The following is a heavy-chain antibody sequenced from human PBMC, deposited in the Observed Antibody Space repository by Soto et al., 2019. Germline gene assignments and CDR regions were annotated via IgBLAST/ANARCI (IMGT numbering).Heavy chain of an antibody. J-gene: IGHJ4*02. Sequence: GGSLRLSCAASGFTFSSCSMNWVRQAPGKGLEWVSSISSSSSYIYYADSVKGRFTISRDNAKNSLYLQMNSLRAEDTAVYYCARVRTYYYDSSGYYPPDYWGQGTLVTVSS. CDR2: ISSSSSYI. V-gene: IGHV3-21*01. CDR3: ARVRTYYYDSSGYYPPDY. CDR1: GFTFSSCS. D-gene: IGHD3-22*01.